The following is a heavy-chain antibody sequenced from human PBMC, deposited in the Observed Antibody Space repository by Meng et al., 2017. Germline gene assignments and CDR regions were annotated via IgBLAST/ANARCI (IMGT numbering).Heavy chain of an antibody. V-gene: IGHV3-9*01. CDR2: ISWNSGSI. CDR3: TRDIYAGGADV. Sequence: SLKISCAASGFTFDDYAMHWVRQAPGKGLEWVSGISWNSGSIGYADSVKGRFTISRDRAKNSLFLQMNSLRPDDTALYYCTRDIYAGGADVWGQGTMVTVSS. CDR1: GFTFDDYA. D-gene: IGHD2-21*01. J-gene: IGHJ3*01.